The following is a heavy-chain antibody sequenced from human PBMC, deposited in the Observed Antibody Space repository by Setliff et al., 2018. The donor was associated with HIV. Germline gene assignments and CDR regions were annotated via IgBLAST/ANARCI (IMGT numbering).Heavy chain of an antibody. V-gene: IGHV4-39*01. CDR1: GGSISSSSSF. J-gene: IGHJ4*02. CDR3: ARQKTVTTYFDY. CDR2: IYYSGST. Sequence: PSETLSLTCTVSGGSISSSSSFWGWIRQPPGKGLEWIGSIYYSGSTYYNPSLQSRVTISVDTSKNQSSLKLSSVTAADTAVYYCARQKTVTTYFDYWGQGTLVTVSS. D-gene: IGHD4-17*01.